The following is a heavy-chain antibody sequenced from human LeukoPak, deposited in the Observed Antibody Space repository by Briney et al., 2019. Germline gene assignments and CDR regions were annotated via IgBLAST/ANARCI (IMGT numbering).Heavy chain of an antibody. CDR2: IGGSGDNA. CDR3: AKDVEVFYVLTDFSPYGMDV. Sequence: GGSLRLSCAASGFTFRNYAMSWVRQAPGKGLEWVSTIGGSGDNAYYADSVKGRFTISRDKSKKTLYLQMNSLRAEDTAIYYCAKDVEVFYVLTDFSPYGMDVWGQGTTVTVSS. CDR1: GFTFRNYA. J-gene: IGHJ6*02. V-gene: IGHV3-23*01. D-gene: IGHD2/OR15-2a*01.